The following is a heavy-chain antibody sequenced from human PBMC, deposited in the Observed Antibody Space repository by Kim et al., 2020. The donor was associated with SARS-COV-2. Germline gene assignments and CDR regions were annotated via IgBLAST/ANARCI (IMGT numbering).Heavy chain of an antibody. CDR3: AKRTGAVSGPYDHFDY. V-gene: IGHV3-23*01. D-gene: IGHD2-8*02. J-gene: IGHJ4*02. Sequence: SVKGLFTISRDNSKTTLYRQMNSVKAEDTAVYYCAKRTGAVSGPYDHFDYWGQGTLVTVSS.